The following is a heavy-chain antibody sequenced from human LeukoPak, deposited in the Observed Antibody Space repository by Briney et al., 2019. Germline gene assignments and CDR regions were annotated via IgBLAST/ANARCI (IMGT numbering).Heavy chain of an antibody. CDR2: SSGSSSTT. CDR1: GSIFSIEA. V-gene: IGHV3-23*01. CDR3: AKKLGFIPQFDY. Sequence: PGGSLRLSCGVSGSIFSIEAMTWARHPPGKGLEWVSSSSGSSSTTYYADFVQGRFTISKNNYRNTVYLQMNSLRVEDTAFYYCAKKLGFIPQFDYWSQGTLVAVSS. D-gene: IGHD6-13*01. J-gene: IGHJ4*02.